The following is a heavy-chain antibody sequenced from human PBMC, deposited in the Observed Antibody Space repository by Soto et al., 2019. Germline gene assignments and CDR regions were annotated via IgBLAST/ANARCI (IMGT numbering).Heavy chain of an antibody. J-gene: IGHJ4*02. CDR2: ITGGGDIT. Sequence: EVQLLESGGGLVQPGGSLRLSCVASGFSFSSSDMNWVRQAPGKGLEWVSRITGGGDITFYADSVKGRFTISRDNSKTTLYLQMNSLRTEDPALYFCATRLIYTRVGADYWGQGTLVTVSS. V-gene: IGHV3-23*01. D-gene: IGHD2-2*01. CDR1: GFSFSSSD. CDR3: ATRLIYTRVGADY.